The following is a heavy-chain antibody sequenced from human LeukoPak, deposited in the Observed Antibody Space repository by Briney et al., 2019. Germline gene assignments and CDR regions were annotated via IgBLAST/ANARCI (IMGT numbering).Heavy chain of an antibody. CDR3: ARLTSLTHFDY. Sequence: SETLSLTCTVSGGSISSNYWGWVRQPPGKGLEWIGFIYYSGYTNYNPSLKSRVTISVDTSKNQFSLKLSSVTAADTAVYYCARLTSLTHFDYWGQGTLVPVSS. CDR1: GGSISSNY. J-gene: IGHJ4*02. D-gene: IGHD1-14*01. CDR2: IYYSGYT. V-gene: IGHV4-59*08.